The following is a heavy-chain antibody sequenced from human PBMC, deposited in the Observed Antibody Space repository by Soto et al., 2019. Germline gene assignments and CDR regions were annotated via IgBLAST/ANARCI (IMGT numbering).Heavy chain of an antibody. CDR2: ISAYNGNT. V-gene: IGHV1-18*01. Sequence: AAVKVSCKASGYSFTRYGISWVGQAPGQGLEGMGWISAYNGNTNYAQKLQGRVTMTTDTSTSTAFMKLRSLRSDDTAVYYCASTIVRGVIGTLDYWGQGTLVTVSS. CDR3: ASTIVRGVIGTLDY. J-gene: IGHJ4*02. D-gene: IGHD3-10*01. CDR1: GYSFTRYG.